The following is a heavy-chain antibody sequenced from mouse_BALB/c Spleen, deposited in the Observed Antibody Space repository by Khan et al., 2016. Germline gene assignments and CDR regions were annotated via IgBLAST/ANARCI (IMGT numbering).Heavy chain of an antibody. V-gene: IGHV4-1*02. CDR1: GFDFSRYW. Sequence: EVKLLESGGGLVQPGGSLKLSCAASGFDFSRYWMSWVRQAPGKGLEWIGDINPDSSTINYPPSLKDKFIISRDNAKHTLYLQMSKVRSEDTALYFCARLHYYGYMNYWGQGTTLTVSS. CDR3: ARLHYYGYMNY. J-gene: IGHJ2*01. CDR2: INPDSSTI. D-gene: IGHD1-2*01.